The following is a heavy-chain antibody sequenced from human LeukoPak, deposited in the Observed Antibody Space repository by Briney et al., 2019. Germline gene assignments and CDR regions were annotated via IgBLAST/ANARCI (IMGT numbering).Heavy chain of an antibody. D-gene: IGHD6-13*01. J-gene: IGHJ5*02. V-gene: IGHV4-59*12. CDR2: IYYSGGT. CDR3: ARGVAAAGANWFDP. Sequence: SETLSLTCTVSGGSINSYYWSWIRQPPGKGLEWIGYIYYSGGTNYNPSLESRVTISVDKSKNQFSLKLSSVAAADTAVYYCARGVAAAGANWFDPWGQGTLSPSPQ. CDR1: GGSINSYY.